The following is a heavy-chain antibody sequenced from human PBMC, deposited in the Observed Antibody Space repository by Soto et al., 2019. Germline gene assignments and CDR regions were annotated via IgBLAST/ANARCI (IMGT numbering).Heavy chain of an antibody. CDR3: ARQPAHVYEASPKWFDP. Sequence: EVLLVESGGGLVQPGGSLRLSGTASGFTFSSYEMNWVRQAPGKGLEWISYISTSGRTIFDAGSVKGRFTISKDNTRNTLFLQMDSLRPEDTAVYYCARQPAHVYEASPKWFDPWGQGTLVIVSS. CDR1: GFTFSSYE. J-gene: IGHJ5*02. CDR2: ISTSGRTI. D-gene: IGHD3-16*01. V-gene: IGHV3-48*03.